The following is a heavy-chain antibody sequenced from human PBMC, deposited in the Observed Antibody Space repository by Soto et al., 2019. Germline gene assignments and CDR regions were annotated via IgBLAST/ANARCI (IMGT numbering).Heavy chain of an antibody. V-gene: IGHV4-59*08. Sequence: QVQLQESGPGLVKPSETLSLTCTVSGGSISSYYWSWIRQPPGKGLEWIGYIYYSGSTNYNPSLKGRVTIPVDTSKNLFSLKLSSVTAADTAVYYCARSHGGTFAYWGQGPLVTVSP. CDR2: IYYSGST. CDR1: GGSISSYY. J-gene: IGHJ4*02. CDR3: ARSHGGTFAY. D-gene: IGHD2-15*01.